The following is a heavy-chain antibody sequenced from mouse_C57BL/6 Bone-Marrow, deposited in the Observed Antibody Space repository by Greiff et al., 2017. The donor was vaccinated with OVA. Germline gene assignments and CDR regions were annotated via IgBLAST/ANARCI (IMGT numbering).Heavy chain of an antibody. Sequence: EVQLQQSGAELVRPGASVKLSCTASGFNIKDDYMPWVKQRPEQGLEWIGWIYPENGDTEYASKFQGKATITADTYSNTAYLQLSSLTTEDTAVYYCVRYDYDVDYWGQGTTLTVSS. CDR3: VRYDYDVDY. D-gene: IGHD2-4*01. CDR1: GFNIKDDY. CDR2: IYPENGDT. J-gene: IGHJ2*01. V-gene: IGHV14-4*01.